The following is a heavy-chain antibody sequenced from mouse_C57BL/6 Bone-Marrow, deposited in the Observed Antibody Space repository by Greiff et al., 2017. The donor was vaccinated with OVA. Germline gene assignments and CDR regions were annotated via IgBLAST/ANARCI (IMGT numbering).Heavy chain of an antibody. J-gene: IGHJ1*03. CDR2: ILPGSGST. V-gene: IGHV1-9*01. CDR3: ARYKSYYGTWYFDV. CDR1: GYTFTGYW. Sequence: QVQLKESGAELLKPGASVKLSCKATGYTFTGYWIEWVKQRPGHGLEWIGEILPGSGSTNYNEKFKGKATFTADTSSNTAYMQLSSLTTEDSAIYYCARYKSYYGTWYFDVWGTGNTVTVSA. D-gene: IGHD2-1*01.